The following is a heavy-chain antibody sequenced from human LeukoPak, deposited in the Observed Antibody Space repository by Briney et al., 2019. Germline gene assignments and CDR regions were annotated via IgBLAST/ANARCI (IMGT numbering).Heavy chain of an antibody. V-gene: IGHV4-34*01. CDR3: ASGQYCSGGSCYLNWFDP. CDR1: GGSFSGYY. Sequence: PSETLSLTCAVYGGSFSGYYWSWIRQPPGKGLEWIGEINHSGSTNYNPSLKSRVTISVDTSKNQFSLKLSSVTAADTAVYYCASGQYCSGGSCYLNWFDPWGQGTLVTVSS. J-gene: IGHJ5*02. CDR2: INHSGST. D-gene: IGHD2-15*01.